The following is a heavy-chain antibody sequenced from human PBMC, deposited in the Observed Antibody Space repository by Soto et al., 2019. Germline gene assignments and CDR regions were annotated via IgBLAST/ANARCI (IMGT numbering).Heavy chain of an antibody. CDR2: MYYSGTT. Sequence: PSETLSLTCSVSGGSISSYYWTWIRQPPGKGLEWIGYMYYSGTTNSNPSLKSRVTISIDTSKKRFSLKLTSVTAADTAVYYCARASMTAIAMDVWGQGTTVTVSS. D-gene: IGHD2-21*02. J-gene: IGHJ6*02. CDR3: ARASMTAIAMDV. V-gene: IGHV4-59*01. CDR1: GGSISSYY.